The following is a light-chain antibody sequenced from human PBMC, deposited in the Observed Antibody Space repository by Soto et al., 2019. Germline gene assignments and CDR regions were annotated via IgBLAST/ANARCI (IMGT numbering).Light chain of an antibody. CDR1: QGIRNF. V-gene: IGKV1-27*01. Sequence: DIQMTQSPSSLSASVGDRVTITCRASQGIRNFLAWFQQKPGKVPKLLISAASTLQSGVPSRFSGSGSGTDFTLTISSLQPEDVATYYCQKYDSVPLTFGGGTKVEIK. J-gene: IGKJ4*01. CDR2: AAS. CDR3: QKYDSVPLT.